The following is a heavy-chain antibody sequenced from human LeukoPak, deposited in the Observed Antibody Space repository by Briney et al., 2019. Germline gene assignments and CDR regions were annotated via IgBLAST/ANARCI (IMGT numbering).Heavy chain of an antibody. V-gene: IGHV3-23*01. J-gene: IGHJ4*02. Sequence: GGSLRLSCAASGFTFSSYAMSWVRQAPGKGLEWVSAISGSGGSTYYADSMKGRFTISRDNSKNTLYLQMNSLRAEDTAVYYCAKDLSVPQSPQYVSRDYWGQGTLVTVSS. CDR1: GFTFSSYA. CDR3: AKDLSVPQSPQYVSRDY. CDR2: ISGSGGST. D-gene: IGHD2/OR15-2a*01.